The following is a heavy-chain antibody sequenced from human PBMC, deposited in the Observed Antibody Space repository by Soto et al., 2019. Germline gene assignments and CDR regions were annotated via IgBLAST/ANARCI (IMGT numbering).Heavy chain of an antibody. CDR2: ISNDGRNT. Sequence: QVQMVESGGGVVQPGRSLRLSCAASGFSFSAYGLHWVRQAPGKGLEWLAVISNDGRNTYYADSVKGRFTISRDNSKDTLFLQMNSPRGEDTAIYYCAKVIRADSTSSNFYYYSAMDVWGQGTTVTVSS. J-gene: IGHJ6*02. V-gene: IGHV3-30*18. D-gene: IGHD6-6*01. CDR1: GFSFSAYG. CDR3: AKVIRADSTSSNFYYYSAMDV.